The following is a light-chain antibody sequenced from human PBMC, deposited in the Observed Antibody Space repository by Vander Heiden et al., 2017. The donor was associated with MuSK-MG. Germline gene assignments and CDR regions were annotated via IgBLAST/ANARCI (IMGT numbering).Light chain of an antibody. CDR3: QQANNFPFT. CDR1: QGVSKW. V-gene: IGKV1-12*01. J-gene: IGKJ3*01. CDR2: GAS. Sequence: DIQMTQSPSSVSASVGDRVTTTCRAGQGVSKWLAWYQQKPGKAPQLLIYGASSLQSGVPSRFSGSGSGTDFSLTISSLQPEDVAIYYCQQANNFPFTFGHGTTVDIK.